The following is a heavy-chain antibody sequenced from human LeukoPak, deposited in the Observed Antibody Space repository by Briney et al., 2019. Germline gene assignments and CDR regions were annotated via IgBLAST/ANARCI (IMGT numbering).Heavy chain of an antibody. Sequence: ASVKVSFKASGGTFSSYAISWVRQAPGQGLEWMGGIIPIFGTANYAQKFQGRVTITTDESTSTAYMELSSLRSEDTAVYYCARGTARGFYWFDPWGQGTLVTVSS. CDR2: IIPIFGTA. V-gene: IGHV1-69*05. D-gene: IGHD6-6*01. J-gene: IGHJ5*02. CDR1: GGTFSSYA. CDR3: ARGTARGFYWFDP.